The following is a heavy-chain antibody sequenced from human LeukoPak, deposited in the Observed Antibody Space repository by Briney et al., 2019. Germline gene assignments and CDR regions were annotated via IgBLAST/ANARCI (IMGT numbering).Heavy chain of an antibody. CDR3: ARPALDAFDI. CDR2: IYHSGST. V-gene: IGHV4-59*08. Sequence: SETLSLTCTVSGGSISSYYWTWIRQPPGKGLEWIGSIYHSGSTYYNPSLKSRVTISVDTSKNQFSLKLSSVTAADTAVYYCARPALDAFDIWGQGTMVTVSS. J-gene: IGHJ3*02. CDR1: GGSISSYY. D-gene: IGHD6-25*01.